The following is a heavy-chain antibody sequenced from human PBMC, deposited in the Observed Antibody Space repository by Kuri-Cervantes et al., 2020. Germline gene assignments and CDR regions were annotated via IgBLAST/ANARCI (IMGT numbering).Heavy chain of an antibody. J-gene: IGHJ6*02. CDR3: AKDLWQWLVPRYYYYGMDV. CDR1: GFPFSSAFTFSSYA. Sequence: GGSLRLSCAASGFPFSSAFTFSSYAMHWVRQAPGKGLEWVALISYDGTNKYHADSVKGRFTISRDNSKNTLHLQLNSLRAEDTAVYYCAKDLWQWLVPRYYYYGMDVWGQGTTVTVSS. V-gene: IGHV3-30-3*01. CDR2: ISYDGTNK. D-gene: IGHD6-19*01.